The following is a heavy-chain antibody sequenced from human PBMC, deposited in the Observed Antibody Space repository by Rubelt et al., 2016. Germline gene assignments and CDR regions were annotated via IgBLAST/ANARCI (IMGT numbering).Heavy chain of an antibody. D-gene: IGHD1-26*01. V-gene: IGHV5-10-1*01. CDR3: ARHEGAIPHFDY. Sequence: GWIGGIDPSDSYTNYSPSFQGHVTISADKSISTAYLQWSSLKASDTAMYYCARHEGAIPHFDYWGQGTLVTVSS. CDR2: IDPSDSYT. J-gene: IGHJ4*02.